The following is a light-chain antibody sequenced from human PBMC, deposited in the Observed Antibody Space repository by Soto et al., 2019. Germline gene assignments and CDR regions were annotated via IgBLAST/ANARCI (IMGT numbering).Light chain of an antibody. CDR1: SSNIGSNY. CDR2: RND. CDR3: AAWDASLTGHV. V-gene: IGLV1-47*01. J-gene: IGLJ1*01. Sequence: QLVLTQPPSASGTPGQRVIISCSGSSSNIGSNYVRWYQQFPRTAPKLLIYRNDQRPSGVPDRFSGSKSGTSASLAISGLRSEDEADYYCAAWDASLTGHVFGSGTKLTVL.